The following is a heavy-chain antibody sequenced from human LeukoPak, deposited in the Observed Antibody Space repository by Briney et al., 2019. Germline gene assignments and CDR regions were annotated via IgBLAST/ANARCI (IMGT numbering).Heavy chain of an antibody. CDR1: GFTFSSKG. V-gene: IGHV3-33*01. CDR3: ARGVATIGKFDY. D-gene: IGHD3-10*01. CDR2: IWYDGSNK. Sequence: GGSLRLSCAASGFTFSSKGMHWVRQAPGKGLEWVALIWYDGSNKYYADSVKGRFTISRDNSKNTLYLQMDSLRAEDTAVYYCARGVATIGKFDYWGQGTLVTVSS. J-gene: IGHJ4*02.